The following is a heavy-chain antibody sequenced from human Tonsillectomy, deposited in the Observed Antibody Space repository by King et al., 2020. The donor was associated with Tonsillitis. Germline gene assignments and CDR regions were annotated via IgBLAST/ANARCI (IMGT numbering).Heavy chain of an antibody. CDR1: GFSLSTSGMC. V-gene: IGHV2-70*01. J-gene: IGHJ4*02. CDR2: IDWDDDY. D-gene: IGHD3-22*01. CDR3: ARIGYYYDSSGVIDY. Sequence: TLKESGPALVKPTQTLPLTCTFSGFSLSTSGMCVSWIRQPPGKALLWLSLIDWDDDYYYNTSLKTRLTISKDTSKNQVFLTMTNMDPVDTAPYYCARIGYYYDSSGVIDYWGQGTLVTVSS.